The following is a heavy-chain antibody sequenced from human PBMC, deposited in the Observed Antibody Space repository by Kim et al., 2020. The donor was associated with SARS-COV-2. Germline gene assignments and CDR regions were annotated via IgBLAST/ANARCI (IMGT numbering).Heavy chain of an antibody. CDR2: ISGSGDTT. V-gene: IGHV3-23*01. Sequence: GGSLRLSCAASGFTFSNYGMSWVRQAPGKGLEWVSGISGSGDTTSYADSVEGRFTISRDNSKNALYLQMSSLRAEDTAIYYCANPRQPDYWGQGTLVTVSS. J-gene: IGHJ4*02. D-gene: IGHD6-13*01. CDR1: GFTFSNYG. CDR3: ANPRQPDY.